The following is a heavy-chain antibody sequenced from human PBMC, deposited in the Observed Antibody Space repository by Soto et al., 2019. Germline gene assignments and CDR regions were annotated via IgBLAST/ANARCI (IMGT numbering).Heavy chain of an antibody. J-gene: IGHJ4*02. CDR2: IYYSGST. CDR3: ARQAYSSGWYDY. D-gene: IGHD6-19*01. V-gene: IGHV4-39*01. CDR1: SGSISSSSYY. Sequence: SETLSLTSTVSSGSISSSSYYWGWIRQPPGKGLEWIGSIYYSGSTYYNPSLKSRVTISVDTSKNQFSLKLSSVTAADTAVYYCARQAYSSGWYDYWGQGTLVTVSS.